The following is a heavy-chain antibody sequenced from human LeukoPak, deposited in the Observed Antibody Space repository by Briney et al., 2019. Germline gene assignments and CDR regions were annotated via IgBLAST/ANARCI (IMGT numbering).Heavy chain of an antibody. CDR3: ARCRFEVVTELDY. CDR2: INPNSGGT. CDR1: GYTFTGCY. Sequence: ASVKVSCKASGYTFTGCYMHWLRQAPGQGLEGMGRINPNSGGTNYAQKFQGRVTMTRDTSISTADMELCRLRSDDTAAYYCARCRFEVVTELDYWGQGTLVTVSS. V-gene: IGHV1-2*06. J-gene: IGHJ4*02. D-gene: IGHD2-21*02.